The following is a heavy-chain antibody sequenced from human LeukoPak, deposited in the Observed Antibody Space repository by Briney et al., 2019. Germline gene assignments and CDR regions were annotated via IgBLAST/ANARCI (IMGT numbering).Heavy chain of an antibody. CDR2: IKQDANEE. CDR3: ARIVSGGSCIFDY. J-gene: IGHJ4*02. CDR1: GFTLSSYT. D-gene: IGHD2-15*01. V-gene: IGHV3-7*03. Sequence: GGSLRLSCAASGFTLSSYTMNWVRQAPGKGLEWVANIKQDANEEYYVDSVKGRFTISRDNARNSLYLQMNSLRVDDTAVYYCARIVSGGSCIFDYWGQGTLVTVSS.